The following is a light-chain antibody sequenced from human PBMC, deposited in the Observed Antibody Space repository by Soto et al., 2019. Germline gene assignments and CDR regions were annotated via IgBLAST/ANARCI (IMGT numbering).Light chain of an antibody. CDR2: GAS. V-gene: IGKV3-20*01. Sequence: EIVMTQSPVTLSVSPGERATLSCRASQNISRSLAWYQQKPGQAPRLLIHGASTRATGFPARFSGSGSGTDFTLTISRLEPEDFAVYYCQQYGTSPRTFGRGTKVDIK. J-gene: IGKJ1*01. CDR1: QNISRS. CDR3: QQYGTSPRT.